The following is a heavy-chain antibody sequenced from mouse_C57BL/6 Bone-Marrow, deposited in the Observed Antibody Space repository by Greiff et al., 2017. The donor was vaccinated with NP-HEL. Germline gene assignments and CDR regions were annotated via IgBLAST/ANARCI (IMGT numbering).Heavy chain of an antibody. CDR2: IYPSDSEP. CDR1: GYTFTSSW. Sequence: QVQLKQPGAELVRPGSSVKLSCKASGYTFTSSWRDGVKQRPGQGLEWMGNIYPSDSEPHYNQKFKDKATLTVDKSSSTAYMQLSSLTSEDSAVYYCARTLGTDYWGQGTTLTVSS. J-gene: IGHJ2*01. CDR3: ARTLGTDY. V-gene: IGHV1-61*01. D-gene: IGHD4-1*01.